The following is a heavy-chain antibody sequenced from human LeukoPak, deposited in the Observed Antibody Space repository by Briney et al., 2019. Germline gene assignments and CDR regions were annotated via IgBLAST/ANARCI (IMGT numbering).Heavy chain of an antibody. CDR2: IYHSGST. CDR1: GGSISSGGYS. D-gene: IGHD3-9*01. Sequence: SEALSLTCAVSGGSISSGGYSWSWIRQPPGKGLEWIGYIYHSGSTYYNPSLKSRVTISVDTSKNQFSLKLSSVTAADTAVYYCARHYAPLRYFDWLLRQGRLSWFDPWGQGTLVTVSS. V-gene: IGHV4-30-2*01. CDR3: ARHYAPLRYFDWLLRQGRLSWFDP. J-gene: IGHJ5*02.